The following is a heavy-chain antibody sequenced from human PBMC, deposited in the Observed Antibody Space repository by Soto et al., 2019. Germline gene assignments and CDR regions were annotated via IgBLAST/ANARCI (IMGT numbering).Heavy chain of an antibody. D-gene: IGHD5-12*01. J-gene: IGHJ4*02. V-gene: IGHV3-72*01. Sequence: PGGSLRLSCAASGFTFSDHYMDWVRQAPGKGLEWVGRSRDKVHSHTTEYAASVKGRFTISRGDSENSLYLQMNSPKTEDTAVYYCARGVVSTGYFDYCGQGTLVTVSS. CDR1: GFTFSDHY. CDR3: ARGVVSTGYFDY. CDR2: SRDKVHSHTT.